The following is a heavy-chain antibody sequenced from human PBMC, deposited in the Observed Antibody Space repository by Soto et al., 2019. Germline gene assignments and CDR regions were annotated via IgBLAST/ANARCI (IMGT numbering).Heavy chain of an antibody. Sequence: PSETLSLTCTVSGGSISSYYWSWIRQPPGKGLDWIGYIYYSGSTNYNPSLKSRVTISVDTSKNQFSLKLISVTAADTAVYYCARVNCSGGSCQMFDYWGQGTLVTVSS. J-gene: IGHJ4*02. CDR2: IYYSGST. D-gene: IGHD2-15*01. CDR3: ARVNCSGGSCQMFDY. CDR1: GGSISSYY. V-gene: IGHV4-59*01.